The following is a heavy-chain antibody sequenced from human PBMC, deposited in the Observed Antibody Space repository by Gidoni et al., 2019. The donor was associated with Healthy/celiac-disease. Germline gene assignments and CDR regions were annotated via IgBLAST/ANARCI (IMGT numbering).Heavy chain of an antibody. CDR3: ARGQQDYFDY. J-gene: IGHJ4*02. CDR1: GFTFSSYA. D-gene: IGHD1-1*01. V-gene: IGHV3-30-3*01. CDR2: LSYDGTYK. Sequence: QVQLVESGGGVVQPGRSLRLSCAASGFTFSSYAMHWVRQAPGKGLEGVAVLSYDGTYKHYADSVKGRFTISRDNSKKTLYLQMNSLRAEDTAVYYCARGQQDYFDYWGQGTLVTVSS.